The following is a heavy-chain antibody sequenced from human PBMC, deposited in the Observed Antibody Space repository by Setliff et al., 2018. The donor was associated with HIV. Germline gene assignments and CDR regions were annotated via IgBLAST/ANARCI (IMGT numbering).Heavy chain of an antibody. CDR2: IIPIIGIE. J-gene: IGHJ3*02. D-gene: IGHD2-15*01. CDR3: ARSECSRVRCYLGHAFEI. CDR1: GGTFSDYT. Sequence: SVKVSCKASGGTFSDYTVNWVRQAPGQGLEWMGRIIPIIGIENYAQKFQGRVTITADKSTSTAYMELNSLRSDDTAIYSCARSECSRVRCYLGHAFEIWGQGTMVTVSS. V-gene: IGHV1-69*02.